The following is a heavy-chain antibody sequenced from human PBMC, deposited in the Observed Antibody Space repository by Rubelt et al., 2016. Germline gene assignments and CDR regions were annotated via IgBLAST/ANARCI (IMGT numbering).Heavy chain of an antibody. V-gene: IGHV4-61*01. Sequence: QVQLQESGPGLVKPSETLSLTCAVSGSYISTGYYWGWIRQPPGKGLEWIGHIYYSGSTNYNPSLKSRVTISVDTSKNQFSLKLSSVTAAETAVYYWARGSRHCSSTSCYLGFWGQGTLVTVSS. CDR1: GSYISTGYY. J-gene: IGHJ4*02. CDR2: IYYSGST. D-gene: IGHD2-2*01. CDR3: ARGSRHCSSTSCYLGF.